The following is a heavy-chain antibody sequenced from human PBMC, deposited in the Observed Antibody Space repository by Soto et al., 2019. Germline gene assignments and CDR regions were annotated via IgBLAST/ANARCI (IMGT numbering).Heavy chain of an antibody. D-gene: IGHD6-13*01. CDR1: GFTFSSYG. J-gene: IGHJ4*02. V-gene: IGHV3-30*18. CDR3: AKEYSSSWYCLDY. CDR2: ISYDGSNK. Sequence: QVQLVESGGGVVQPGRSLRLSCAASGFTFSSYGMHWVRQAPGKGLEWVAVISYDGSNKYYADSVKGRFTISRDNSKNTLYLQMNSLRAEDTAVYYCAKEYSSSWYCLDYWGQGTLVTVSS.